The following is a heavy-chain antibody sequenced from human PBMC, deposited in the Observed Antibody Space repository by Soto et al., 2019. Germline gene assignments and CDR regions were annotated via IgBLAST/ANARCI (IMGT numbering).Heavy chain of an antibody. D-gene: IGHD6-6*01. V-gene: IGHV3-33*01. CDR3: ARASSSSVDFDY. Sequence: QVQLVESGGGVVQPGRSLRLSCAASGFTFSSYGMHWVRQAPGKGLKWVAVIWYDGSNKYYADSVKGRFTISRDNSKNTLYLQMNSLRAEDTAVYYCARASSSSVDFDYWGQGTLVTVSS. CDR1: GFTFSSYG. J-gene: IGHJ4*02. CDR2: IWYDGSNK.